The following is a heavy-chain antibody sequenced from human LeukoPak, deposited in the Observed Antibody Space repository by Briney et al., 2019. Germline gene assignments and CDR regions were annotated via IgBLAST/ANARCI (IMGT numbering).Heavy chain of an antibody. CDR2: ISGSGGST. V-gene: IGHV3-23*01. CDR3: AKDSVAVTDPNWFDP. D-gene: IGHD6-19*01. CDR1: GFTFSSYA. Sequence: GGSLRLSCAASGFTFSSYAMSWVRQAPGKGLEWVSAISGSGGSTYYADSVKGRFTISRDNSKNTLYLQMNSLRAEDTAVYYCAKDSVAVTDPNWFDPWGRGTLVTVSS. J-gene: IGHJ5*02.